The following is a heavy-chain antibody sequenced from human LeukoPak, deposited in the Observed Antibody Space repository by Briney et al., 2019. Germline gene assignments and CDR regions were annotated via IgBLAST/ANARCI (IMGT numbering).Heavy chain of an antibody. D-gene: IGHD3-3*01. J-gene: IGHJ4*02. Sequence: PGGSLRLSCAASGFTFSSYAMSWVRQAPGKGLEWVSAISGSGGSTYYADSVKGRFTISRDNSKNTLYLQMNSLRAEDTAVYYCAKGSKYYDFWSGYITSSRGPGTLVTVSP. CDR3: AKGSKYYDFWSGYITSS. CDR1: GFTFSSYA. CDR2: ISGSGGST. V-gene: IGHV3-23*01.